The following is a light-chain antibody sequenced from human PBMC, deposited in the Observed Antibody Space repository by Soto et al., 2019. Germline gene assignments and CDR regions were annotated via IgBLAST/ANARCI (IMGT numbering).Light chain of an antibody. V-gene: IGKV3-20*01. CDR1: QNIYINS. Sequence: EIVLTQSPDTLSLSPGERATLSCRASQNIYINSLAWYQQRPGQAPRLLIYGGSTRATAVPDRFSGSGSGTDFALTISRPEPEDFAVYYCQQYGAPPLTFGPGTKVD. J-gene: IGKJ3*01. CDR3: QQYGAPPLT. CDR2: GGS.